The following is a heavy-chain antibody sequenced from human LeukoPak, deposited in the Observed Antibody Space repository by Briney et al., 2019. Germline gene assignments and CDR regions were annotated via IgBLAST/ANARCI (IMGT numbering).Heavy chain of an antibody. CDR1: GFTFSSYG. J-gene: IGHJ3*02. Sequence: GGSLRLSCAASGFTFSSYGMHWVRQAPGKGLEWVAVISYDGSNKYYADSVKGRFTISRDSSKNTLYLQMNSLRAEDTAVYYCAKNDGDPAFDIWGQGTMVTVSS. CDR2: ISYDGSNK. D-gene: IGHD1-1*01. V-gene: IGHV3-30*18. CDR3: AKNDGDPAFDI.